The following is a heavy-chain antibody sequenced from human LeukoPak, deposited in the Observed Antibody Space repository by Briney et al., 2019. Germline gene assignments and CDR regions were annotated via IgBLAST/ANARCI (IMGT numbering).Heavy chain of an antibody. CDR3: ASFETVAANWFDP. J-gene: IGHJ5*02. V-gene: IGHV3-21*01. CDR2: ISSESAYI. CDR1: GFTVSSNY. D-gene: IGHD6-19*01. Sequence: GGSLRLSCAASGFTVSSNYMNWVRQAPGKGLEWVSSISSESAYIFYADSVKGRFTISRDNAKNSLFLQMNSLRAEDTAVYYCASFETVAANWFDPWGRGTLVTVSS.